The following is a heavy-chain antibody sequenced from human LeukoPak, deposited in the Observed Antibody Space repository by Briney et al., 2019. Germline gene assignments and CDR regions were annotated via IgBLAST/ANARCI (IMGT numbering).Heavy chain of an antibody. J-gene: IGHJ6*02. CDR2: IIPIFGTA. CDR3: ARERAAGILTGPPSMDV. V-gene: IGHV1-69*13. CDR1: GGTFSSYA. Sequence: RGASVKVSCKASGGTFSSYAISWVRQAPGQGLEWMGGIIPIFGTANYAQKFQGRVTITADESTSTAYMELSSLRSEDTAVYYCARERAAGILTGPPSMDVWGQGTTVTVSS. D-gene: IGHD3-9*01.